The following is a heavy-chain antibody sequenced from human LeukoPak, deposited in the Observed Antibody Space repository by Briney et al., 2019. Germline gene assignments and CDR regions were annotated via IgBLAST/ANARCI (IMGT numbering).Heavy chain of an antibody. Sequence: SETLSLTCTVSGGSISSYYWSWIRQPPGKGLEWIGYIYYSGSTNYNPSLKSRVTIPVDTSKNQFSLKLSSVTAADTAVYYCARPIRFLEWWYFDYWGQGTLVTVSS. CDR2: IYYSGST. CDR1: GGSISSYY. CDR3: ARPIRFLEWWYFDY. D-gene: IGHD3-3*01. V-gene: IGHV4-59*08. J-gene: IGHJ4*02.